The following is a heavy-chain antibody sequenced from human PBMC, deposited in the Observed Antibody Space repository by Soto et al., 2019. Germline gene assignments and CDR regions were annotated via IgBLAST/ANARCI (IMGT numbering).Heavy chain of an antibody. V-gene: IGHV1-18*01. CDR3: ARYAFQSSSNPLNWFDP. CDR2: ISAGKGNT. CDR1: NYAFTSYG. Sequence: QVQLLQSGAEVKKPGASVKVSCRASNYAFTSYGIMWVRQAPGQGLEWMGWISAGKGNTNYAQRFQDRITLTTDTFTSTAYMDLRSLRSDGTAIYYCARYAFQSSSNPLNWFDPWGQGTLVTVSS. D-gene: IGHD6-6*01. J-gene: IGHJ5*02.